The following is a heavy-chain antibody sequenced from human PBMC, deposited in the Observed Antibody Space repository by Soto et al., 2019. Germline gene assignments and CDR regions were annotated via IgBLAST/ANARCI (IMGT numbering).Heavy chain of an antibody. CDR2: IYYSGST. CDR1: GGSISSYY. CDR3: GRQGLPLDAFDI. Sequence: PSETLSLTCTVSGGSISSYYWSWIRQPPGKGLEWIGYIYYSGSTNYNPSLKSRVTISVDTSKNQFSLKLSSVTAADTAVYYRGRQGLPLDAFDIWGQGTRVTLS. V-gene: IGHV4-59*08. J-gene: IGHJ3*02.